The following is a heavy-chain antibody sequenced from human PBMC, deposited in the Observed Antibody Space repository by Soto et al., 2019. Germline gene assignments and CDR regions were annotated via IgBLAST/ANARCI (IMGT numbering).Heavy chain of an antibody. D-gene: IGHD3-3*01. J-gene: IGHJ4*02. CDR2: MKKDGSEK. Sequence: PGGYLRLSCAASGFSFGDYWMSWVRQAPGKGLEWVAHMKKDGSEKYYVDSVKGRFSVSRDNSKNSLYLQMDSLRAEDTAVYYCAKFGSGYYTGLYFDYWGQGTLVIVSS. V-gene: IGHV3-7*03. CDR3: AKFGSGYYTGLYFDY. CDR1: GFSFGDYW.